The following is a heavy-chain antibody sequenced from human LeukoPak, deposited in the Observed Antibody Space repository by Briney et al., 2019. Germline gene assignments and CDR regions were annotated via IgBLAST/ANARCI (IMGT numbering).Heavy chain of an antibody. V-gene: IGHV4-4*07. J-gene: IGHJ4*02. CDR1: DGSISSYY. Sequence: PSETLSLTCTVSDGSISSYYGDWIRQPAGKGLEWIGRIYSSGSTNYNPSLKTRVTMSVDTTRNQFSLKLSSVTAADTAVYYCARWVRGYCSSTSCYSFDYWGQGTLVTVSS. D-gene: IGHD2-2*01. CDR2: IYSSGST. CDR3: ARWVRGYCSSTSCYSFDY.